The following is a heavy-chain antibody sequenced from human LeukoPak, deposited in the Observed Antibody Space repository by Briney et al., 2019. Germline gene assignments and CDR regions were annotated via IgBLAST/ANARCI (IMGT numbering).Heavy chain of an antibody. CDR2: IRYDGSNK. V-gene: IGHV3-30*02. CDR1: GFTFSSYG. CDR3: AKYHSGYDLTNWFDP. Sequence: PGGSLRLSCAASGFTFSSYGMHWVRQAPGKGLEWVAFIRYDGSNKYYADSVKGRFTISRDNSKNTLYLQMNSLRAEDTAVYYCAKYHSGYDLTNWFDPWGQGTLVTVSS. D-gene: IGHD5-12*01. J-gene: IGHJ5*02.